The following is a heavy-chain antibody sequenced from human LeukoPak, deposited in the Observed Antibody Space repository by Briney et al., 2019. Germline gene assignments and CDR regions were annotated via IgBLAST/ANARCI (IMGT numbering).Heavy chain of an antibody. CDR2: ISFDGSKR. V-gene: IGHV3-30*18. CDR1: GFTFSSYG. Sequence: GRSLRLSCVAFGFTFSSYGMHWVRQTPGKGLEWVAVISFDGSKRYYVDSVKGRFTISRDDSKNTLYLQMNSLRAEDTAVYYCAKDITHSSAFDGWGQGTMVTVSS. D-gene: IGHD3-10*01. J-gene: IGHJ3*01. CDR3: AKDITHSSAFDG.